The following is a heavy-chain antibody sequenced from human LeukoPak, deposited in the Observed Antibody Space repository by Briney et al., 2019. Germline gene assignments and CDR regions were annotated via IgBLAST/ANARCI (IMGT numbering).Heavy chain of an antibody. D-gene: IGHD3-22*01. CDR3: ARYSSGYSSAYYSDY. V-gene: IGHV5-51*01. CDR1: GYSFTSYW. J-gene: IGHJ4*02. Sequence: GESLKISCKGSGYSFTSYWIGWVRQMPGKGLEWMGIIYPGDSDTRYSPSFQGQVTISADKSISTAYLQWSSLKASDTAMYYCARYSSGYSSAYYSDYWGQGTLVTVSS. CDR2: IYPGDSDT.